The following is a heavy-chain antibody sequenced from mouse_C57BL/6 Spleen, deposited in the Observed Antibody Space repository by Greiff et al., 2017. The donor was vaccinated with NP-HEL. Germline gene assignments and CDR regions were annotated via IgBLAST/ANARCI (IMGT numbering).Heavy chain of an antibody. Sequence: EVMLVESGGGLVQSGRSLRLSCATSGFTFSDFYMEWVRQAPGKGLEWIAASRNKANDYTTEYSASVKGRFIVSRDTSQSILYLQMNALRAEDTAIYYCARDAGVYDYDRGFAYWGQGTLVTVSA. V-gene: IGHV7-1*01. D-gene: IGHD2-4*01. CDR3: ARDAGVYDYDRGFAY. CDR1: GFTFSDFY. J-gene: IGHJ3*01. CDR2: SRNKANDYTT.